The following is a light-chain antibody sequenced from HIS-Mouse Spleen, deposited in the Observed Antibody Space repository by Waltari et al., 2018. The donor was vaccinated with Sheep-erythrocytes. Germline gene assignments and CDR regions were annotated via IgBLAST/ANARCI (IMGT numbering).Light chain of an antibody. CDR2: RNN. CDR3: AAWDDSLSGNWV. Sequence: QSVLTQPPSASGTPGQRVTISCSGSSYNIGSNYVYWYQQLPGTAPKLLIYRNNQRPSGVPDRFSGSKSGTSASLAISGLRSEDEADYYCAAWDDSLSGNWVFGGGTKLTVL. CDR1: SYNIGSNY. J-gene: IGLJ3*02. V-gene: IGLV1-47*01.